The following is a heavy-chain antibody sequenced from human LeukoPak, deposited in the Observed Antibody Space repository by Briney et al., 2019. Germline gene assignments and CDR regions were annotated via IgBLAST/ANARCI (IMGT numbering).Heavy chain of an antibody. Sequence: SETLSLTCAVYGGSFSGYYWSWIRQPPGKGLEWMGEINHSGSNNYNPSLKSRVTISVDTSKNQFSLKLSSVTAADTAVYYCARGNTIFGVVPRGDYFDYWGQGTLVTVSS. D-gene: IGHD3-3*01. V-gene: IGHV4-34*01. J-gene: IGHJ4*02. CDR2: INHSGSN. CDR3: ARGNTIFGVVPRGDYFDY. CDR1: GGSFSGYY.